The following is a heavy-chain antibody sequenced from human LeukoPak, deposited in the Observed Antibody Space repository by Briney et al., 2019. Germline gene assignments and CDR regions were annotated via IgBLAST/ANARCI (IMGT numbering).Heavy chain of an antibody. D-gene: IGHD1-26*01. CDR2: MSPSTGDT. J-gene: IGHJ4*02. CDR3: TRGSLSGSSRDY. CDR1: GYTFSGYD. V-gene: IGHV1-8*01. Sequence: ASVRVSCKASGYTFSGYDINWVRQALGQGLEWMGWMSPSTGDTGYAQKFQGRVTMTRNTSVDTAFMELSGLGFEDTAIYYCTRGSLSGSSRDYWGQGTLVTVSS.